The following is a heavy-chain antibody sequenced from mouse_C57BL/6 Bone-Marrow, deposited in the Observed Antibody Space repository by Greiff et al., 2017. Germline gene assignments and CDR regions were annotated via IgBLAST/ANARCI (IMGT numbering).Heavy chain of an antibody. CDR1: GYTFTSYW. CDR3: ARPFITTVVADY. Sequence: QVQLQQSGAELVKPGASVKMSCKASGYTFTSYWITWVKQRPGQGLEWIGDIYPGSGSTNYNEKFKSKATLTVDTSSSTAYMQLSSLTSEDSAVYYCARPFITTVVADYWGQGTTLTVSS. J-gene: IGHJ2*01. V-gene: IGHV1-55*01. D-gene: IGHD1-1*01. CDR2: IYPGSGST.